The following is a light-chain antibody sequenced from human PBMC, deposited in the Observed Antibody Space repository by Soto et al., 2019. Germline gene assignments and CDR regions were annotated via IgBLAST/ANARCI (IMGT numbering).Light chain of an antibody. CDR3: QLYSGSPMYT. J-gene: IGKJ2*01. Sequence: EIVMTQSPATLSVSPGDRATLSCRASESVTSSLAWYQQKPGQPPRLLIYAASTRATDVPARFSGSGSGTDFTLTISRLEPEDFAVYYCQLYSGSPMYTFGQGTKVDIK. CDR1: ESVTSS. V-gene: IGKV3-15*01. CDR2: AAS.